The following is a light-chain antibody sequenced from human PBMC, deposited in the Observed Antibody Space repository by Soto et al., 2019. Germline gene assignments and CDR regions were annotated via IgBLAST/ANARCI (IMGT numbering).Light chain of an antibody. V-gene: IGLV1-51*02. Sequence: QSVLTQPPSVSAAPGQKVTISCSGSSSNIGDNYVSWYQQLPGAAPKLLIYENNRRPSGIPDRFSGSKSATSATLGITGLQTGDEADYYCGTWDSSLSVVFFGGGTKLTVL. J-gene: IGLJ2*01. CDR2: ENN. CDR1: SSNIGDNY. CDR3: GTWDSSLSVVF.